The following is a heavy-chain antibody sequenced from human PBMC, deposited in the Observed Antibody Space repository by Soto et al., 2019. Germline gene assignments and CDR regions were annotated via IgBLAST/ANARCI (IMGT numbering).Heavy chain of an antibody. CDR2: IYHSGST. Sequence: SETLSLTCAVSGYSISSGYYWCFIRQPPGKGLECIGSIYHSGSTYYNPSLKSRVTISVDTSKNQFSLKLSSVTAADTAVYYCARGRGFYDSSGYYYGDAFDIWGQGTMVTVSS. CDR3: ARGRGFYDSSGYYYGDAFDI. CDR1: GYSISSGYY. V-gene: IGHV4-38-2*01. D-gene: IGHD3-22*01. J-gene: IGHJ3*02.